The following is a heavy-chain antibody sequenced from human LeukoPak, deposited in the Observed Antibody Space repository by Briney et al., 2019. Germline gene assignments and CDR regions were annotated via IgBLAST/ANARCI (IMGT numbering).Heavy chain of an antibody. J-gene: IGHJ4*02. CDR3: ARDPKSLYYDFWSGYDY. Sequence: GGSLRLSCAASGFTFSSYAMHWVRQAPGKGLEWVAVISYDGSNKYYADSVKGRFTISRDNSKNTLYLQMNSLRAEDTAVYYCARDPKSLYYDFWSGYDYWGQGTLVTVSS. V-gene: IGHV3-30-3*01. CDR1: GFTFSSYA. D-gene: IGHD3-3*01. CDR2: ISYDGSNK.